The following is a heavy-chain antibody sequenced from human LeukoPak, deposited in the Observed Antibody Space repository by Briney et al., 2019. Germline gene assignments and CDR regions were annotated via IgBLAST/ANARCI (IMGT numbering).Heavy chain of an antibody. CDR2: INHSGST. V-gene: IGHV4-34*01. J-gene: IGHJ6*03. CDR1: GGSFSGYY. Sequence: SETLSLTCAVYGGSFSGYYWSWIRQPPGKGLEWIGEINHSGSTNYNPSLKSRVTISVDTSKNQFSLKLSSVTAADTAVYYCARTPIPASMYYYMDVWGKGTTVTVSS. D-gene: IGHD2-15*01. CDR3: ARTPIPASMYYYMDV.